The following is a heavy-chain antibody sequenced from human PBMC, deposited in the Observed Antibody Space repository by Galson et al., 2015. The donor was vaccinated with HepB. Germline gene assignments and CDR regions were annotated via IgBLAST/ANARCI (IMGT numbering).Heavy chain of an antibody. CDR2: INTNTGNP. D-gene: IGHD6-19*01. CDR3: ARDKPSIAVAGTGLGYYYYGMDV. Sequence: SVKVSCKASGYTFTSYAMNWVRQAPGQGLEWMGWINTNTGNPTYAQGFTGRFVFSLDTSVSTAYLQISSLKAEDTAVYYCARDKPSIAVAGTGLGYYYYGMDVWGQGTTVTVSS. J-gene: IGHJ6*02. CDR1: GYTFTSYA. V-gene: IGHV7-4-1*02.